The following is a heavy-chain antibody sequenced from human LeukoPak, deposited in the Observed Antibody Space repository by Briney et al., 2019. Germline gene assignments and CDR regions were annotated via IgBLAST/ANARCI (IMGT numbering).Heavy chain of an antibody. CDR2: IMPIFGTA. CDR1: GGTFSSYA. Sequence: REASVKVSCKASGGTFSSYAISWVRQAPGHGLEWMGGIMPIFGTANYAQKFQGRVTITADESTSTAYMELSSLRSEDTAVYYCARGMRTRWELPIPDAFDIWGQGTMVTVSS. CDR3: ARGMRTRWELPIPDAFDI. D-gene: IGHD1-26*01. J-gene: IGHJ3*02. V-gene: IGHV1-69*13.